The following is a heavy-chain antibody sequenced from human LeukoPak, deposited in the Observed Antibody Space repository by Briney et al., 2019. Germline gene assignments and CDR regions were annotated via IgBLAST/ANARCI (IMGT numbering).Heavy chain of an antibody. D-gene: IGHD3-10*01. CDR2: ISSSGSTI. CDR3: AKDLGLFFTYFDY. CDR1: GFTFSDYY. V-gene: IGHV3-11*01. Sequence: GGSLRLSCAASGFTFSDYYMSWIRQAPGKGLEWVSYISSSGSTIYYADSVKGRFTISRDNAKNSLYLQMNSLRAEDTALYYCAKDLGLFFTYFDYWGQGTLVTVSS. J-gene: IGHJ4*02.